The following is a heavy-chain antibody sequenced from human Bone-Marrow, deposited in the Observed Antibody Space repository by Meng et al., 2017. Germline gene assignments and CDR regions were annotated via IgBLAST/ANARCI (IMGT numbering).Heavy chain of an antibody. Sequence: QGLLQQWGAGLLKPSETPSLTCAVYGGSFRGYYWSWIRQPPGKGLEWIGEINHSGSTNYNPSLKSRVTISVDTSKNQFSLKLSSVTAADTAVYYCAREDRYYYDSRVDYWGQGTLVTVSS. CDR3: AREDRYYYDSRVDY. D-gene: IGHD3-22*01. CDR2: INHSGST. V-gene: IGHV4-34*01. J-gene: IGHJ4*02. CDR1: GGSFRGYY.